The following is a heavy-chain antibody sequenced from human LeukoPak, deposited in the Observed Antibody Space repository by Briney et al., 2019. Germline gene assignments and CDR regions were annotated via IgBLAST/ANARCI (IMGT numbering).Heavy chain of an antibody. CDR3: AKDLTGGSRYYFYYMDV. D-gene: IGHD2-8*02. CDR2: IYTGGST. J-gene: IGHJ6*03. V-gene: IGHV3-NL1*01. CDR1: GFTFSNYG. Sequence: GGSLRLSCAASGFTFSNYGMHWVRQAPGKGLEWVSVIYTGGSTYYADSVKGRFTISRDNSKNTLYLQMNSLRAEDTAVYYCAKDLTGGSRYYFYYMDVWGKGTTVTISS.